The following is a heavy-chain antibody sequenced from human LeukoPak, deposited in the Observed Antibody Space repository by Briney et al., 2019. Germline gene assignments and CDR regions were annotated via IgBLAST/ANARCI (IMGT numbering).Heavy chain of an antibody. CDR3: ARDSSRTFDY. Sequence: SQTLSLTCTVSGGSISSGSYYWSWIRQPAGKGLEWIGRIYTSGSTNYNPSLKSRVTISVDTSKNQFSLKLSSVTAADTAVYYCARDSSRTFDYWGQGTLVTVSS. CDR1: GGSISSGSYY. D-gene: IGHD6-13*01. CDR2: IYTSGST. J-gene: IGHJ4*02. V-gene: IGHV4-61*02.